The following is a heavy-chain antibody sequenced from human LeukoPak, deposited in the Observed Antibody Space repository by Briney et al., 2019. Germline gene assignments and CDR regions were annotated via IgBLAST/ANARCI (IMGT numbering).Heavy chain of an antibody. D-gene: IGHD2-21*02. CDR2: IYSGGST. Sequence: GGSLRLSCAASGITVSGDYMSWVRQAPGKGLEWVSVIYSGGSTYYADSVKGRFTISRDNSKNTVSLQMNSLRDEDTAVYYCARGGGAFCGGDCYRNFDYWGQGTLVTLSS. CDR3: ARGGGAFCGGDCYRNFDY. J-gene: IGHJ4*02. CDR1: GITVSGDY. V-gene: IGHV3-66*01.